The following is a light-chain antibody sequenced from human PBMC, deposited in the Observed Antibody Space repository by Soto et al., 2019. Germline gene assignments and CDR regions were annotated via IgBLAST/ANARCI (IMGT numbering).Light chain of an antibody. CDR1: QGISHS. CDR2: GAS. J-gene: IGKJ4*01. Sequence: DIQLTQSPSFLSASVGDTVTITCRASQGISHSLAWYQQKPGKAPKLLIYGASTLQSGVPSRFSGSGSGTEFTLTINSLQPEDFASYYCQQLTSYPLTFGGGAKVEIK. V-gene: IGKV1-9*01. CDR3: QQLTSYPLT.